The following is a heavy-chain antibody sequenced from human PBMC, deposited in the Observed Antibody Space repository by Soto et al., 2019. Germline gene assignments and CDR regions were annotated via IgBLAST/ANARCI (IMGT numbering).Heavy chain of an antibody. Sequence: QITLKESGPTLVKPTQTLTLTCTFSGFSLSTTGVGVGWLRPPPGKALEWLALIYWAADKRYNPSLNSRLTLSKDTSKNQVVLAMTNMDPVDTATFYCVQSRCGGDCLQSYSSHSYYGLDVWGQGTTVTVSS. V-gene: IGHV2-5*02. CDR2: IYWAADK. J-gene: IGHJ6*02. D-gene: IGHD2-21*02. CDR3: VQSRCGGDCLQSYSSHSYYGLDV. CDR1: GFSLSTTGVG.